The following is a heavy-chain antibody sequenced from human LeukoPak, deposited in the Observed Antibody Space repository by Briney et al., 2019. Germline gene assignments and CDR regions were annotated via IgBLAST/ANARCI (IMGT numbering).Heavy chain of an antibody. Sequence: SETLSLTCTVSGGSISSGGHYWSWIRQRPGKGLEWIGYINYSGSTYYNPSLKSRVSISLDASQNHFSLRLSSVTAADTAVYYCARDEAIFGAGYYYGMDVWGQGTTVTVSS. CDR3: ARDEAIFGAGYYYGMDV. V-gene: IGHV4-31*03. CDR1: GGSISSGGHY. J-gene: IGHJ6*02. CDR2: INYSGST. D-gene: IGHD3-3*01.